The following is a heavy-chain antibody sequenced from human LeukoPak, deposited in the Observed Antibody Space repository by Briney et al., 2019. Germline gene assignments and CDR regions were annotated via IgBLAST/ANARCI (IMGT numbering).Heavy chain of an antibody. CDR2: FYPEDGET. V-gene: IGHV1-24*01. CDR3: ATDRGYSYGDLDY. D-gene: IGHD5-18*01. J-gene: IGHJ4*02. Sequence: ASVKVSCKVSGYTLTELSMHWVRQAPGKGPEWMGGFYPEDGETIYAQKFQGRVTMTEDTSTDTAYMELSSLRSEDTAVYYCATDRGYSYGDLDYWGQGTLVTVSS. CDR1: GYTLTELS.